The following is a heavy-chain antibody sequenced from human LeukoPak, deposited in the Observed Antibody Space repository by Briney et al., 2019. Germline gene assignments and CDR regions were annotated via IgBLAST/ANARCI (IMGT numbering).Heavy chain of an antibody. CDR3: ARGHYDILTGYSLDY. D-gene: IGHD3-9*01. CDR2: INPNSGGT. Sequence: ASVKVSCKASGYTFTGYYMHWVRQAPGQGLEWMGWINPNSGGTNYAQKFQGRVTMTRDTSISTAYMELSSLRSEDTAVYYCARGHYDILTGYSLDYWGQGTLVTVSS. J-gene: IGHJ4*02. CDR1: GYTFTGYY. V-gene: IGHV1-2*02.